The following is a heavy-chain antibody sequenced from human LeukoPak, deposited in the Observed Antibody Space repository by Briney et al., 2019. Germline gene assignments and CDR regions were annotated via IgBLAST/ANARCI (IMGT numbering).Heavy chain of an antibody. CDR3: TRGPKWLRLGTHFDY. Sequence: ASVKVSCKASGYTFTSYGINWVRQAPGQGLEWMGWISTYNGDTNYAQKVQGRVTMTTDTSTSTAYMELRSLRSDDTAVYYCTRGPKWLRLGTHFDYWGQGTLVTVSS. D-gene: IGHD5-12*01. V-gene: IGHV1-18*01. J-gene: IGHJ4*02. CDR1: GYTFTSYG. CDR2: ISTYNGDT.